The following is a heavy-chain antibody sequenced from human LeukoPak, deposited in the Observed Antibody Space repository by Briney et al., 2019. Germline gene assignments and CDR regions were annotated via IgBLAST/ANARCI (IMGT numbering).Heavy chain of an antibody. J-gene: IGHJ5*02. V-gene: IGHV4-59*08. CDR2: IYYSGST. CDR3: ARRVAVGNYFDP. D-gene: IGHD4-11*01. CDR1: GGSISTDY. Sequence: PSETLSLTCAFSGGSISTDYWSWVRQPPGKGLQWIGYIYYSGSTNYNPYLKSRVTISLNTAKNQFSLRLRSVTAADTAVYYCARRVAVGNYFDPWGQGTLVTVSS.